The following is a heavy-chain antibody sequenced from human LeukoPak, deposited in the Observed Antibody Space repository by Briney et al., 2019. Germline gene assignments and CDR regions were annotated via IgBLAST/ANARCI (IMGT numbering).Heavy chain of an antibody. CDR1: GFTFSSYS. CDR3: ARETYYYDSRTYFRATDY. Sequence: GGSLRLSCAASGFTFSSYSMNWVRQAPGKGLEWVSYISSSSSTIYYADSVKGRFTISRDNAKNSLYLQMNSLRAEDTAVYYCARETYYYDSRTYFRATDYWGQGTLVTVAS. V-gene: IGHV3-48*01. D-gene: IGHD3-22*01. CDR2: ISSSSSTI. J-gene: IGHJ4*02.